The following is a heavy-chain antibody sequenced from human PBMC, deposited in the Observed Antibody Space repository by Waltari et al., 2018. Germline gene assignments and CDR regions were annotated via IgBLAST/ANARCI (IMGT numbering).Heavy chain of an antibody. V-gene: IGHV1-8*03. CDR2: INPNSGNP. D-gene: IGHD6-13*01. CDR3: ARYISGIAAAGIPYNWFDP. CDR1: GYTFPSYD. J-gene: IGHJ5*02. Sequence: QVQLVQSGAEVPNPGASVKVSCKASGYTFPSYDINWVRPAPGHGPEWMGWINPNSGNPGYAQKFQGRVTITRNTSISTAYMELSSLRSEDTAVYYCARYISGIAAAGIPYNWFDPWGQGTLVTVSS.